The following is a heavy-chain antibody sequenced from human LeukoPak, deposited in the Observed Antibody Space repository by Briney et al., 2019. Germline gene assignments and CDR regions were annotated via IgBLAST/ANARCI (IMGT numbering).Heavy chain of an antibody. J-gene: IGHJ6*03. V-gene: IGHV1-2*02. CDR2: INPNSGGT. CDR3: AVTYSGSRYYYYYYMDV. CDR1: GYTFTGYY. D-gene: IGHD1-26*01. Sequence: ASVKVSCKASGYTFTGYYMHWVRQAPGQGLEWMGWINPNSGGTNYAQKFQGRVTVTRDTSISTAYMELSRLRSDDTAVYYCAVTYSGSRYYYYYYMDVWGKGTTVTVSS.